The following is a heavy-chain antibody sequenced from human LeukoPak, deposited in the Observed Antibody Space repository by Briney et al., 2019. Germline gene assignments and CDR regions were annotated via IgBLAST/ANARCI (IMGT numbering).Heavy chain of an antibody. CDR2: IFYSGTT. V-gene: IGHV4-59*01. D-gene: IGHD1-26*01. J-gene: IGHJ3*02. CDR1: GGSLRGNC. Sequence: SETLSPTCTASGGSLRGNCWSWIPQPPGKGLEWIAYIFYSGTTNYNPSLKSRVTTSIDTSKNQFSLKLSSVTAADTAVYYCARNNNFVGTTNNDAFENWGQGTMVTVSP. CDR3: ARNNNFVGTTNNDAFEN.